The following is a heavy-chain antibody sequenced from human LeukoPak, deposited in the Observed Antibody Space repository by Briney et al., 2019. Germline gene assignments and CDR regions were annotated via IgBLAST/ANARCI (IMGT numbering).Heavy chain of an antibody. CDR3: ARCGITGTKGFDP. Sequence: GESLKISCQGSGYSFTSYWIGWVRQMPGKGLEWMGIIYPGDSDTRYSPSFQGQVAISADKSISTAYLQWSSLKASDTAMYYCARCGITGTKGFDPWGQGTLVTVSS. CDR2: IYPGDSDT. CDR1: GYSFTSYW. V-gene: IGHV5-51*01. D-gene: IGHD1-7*01. J-gene: IGHJ5*02.